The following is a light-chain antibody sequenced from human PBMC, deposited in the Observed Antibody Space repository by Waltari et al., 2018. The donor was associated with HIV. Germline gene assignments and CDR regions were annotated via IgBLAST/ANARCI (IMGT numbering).Light chain of an antibody. J-gene: IGLJ3*02. V-gene: IGLV4-69*01. CDR3: QTWATGIRV. Sequence: QLVLTQSPSASASLGASVKLTCTLSSGHNSYAIAWHQQQPEKGPRCLMKLKSDGSHKKGDGSPGCFSGSSSGAERYLTISSLQSEDEADYYCQTWATGIRVFGGGTKLTVL. CDR2: LKSDGSH. CDR1: SGHNSYA.